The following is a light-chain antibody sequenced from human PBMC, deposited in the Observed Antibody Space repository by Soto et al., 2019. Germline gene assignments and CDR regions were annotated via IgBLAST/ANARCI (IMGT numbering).Light chain of an antibody. CDR2: KAS. CDR1: QSVSTW. J-gene: IGKJ1*01. CDR3: QQYHSYSWT. V-gene: IGKV1-5*03. Sequence: DIQITQSPSTLSASVGDRVTITCRASQSVSTWLAWYQQTPGKPPKILIYKASSLESGVPSRLRGSGSGTEFTLPISSLQPDDFATYYCQQYHSYSWTFGQGTKVDIK.